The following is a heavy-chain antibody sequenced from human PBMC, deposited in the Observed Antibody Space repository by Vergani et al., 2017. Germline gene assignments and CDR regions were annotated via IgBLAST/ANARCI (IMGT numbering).Heavy chain of an antibody. V-gene: IGHV4-39*07. Sequence: QLQLQESGPGLVKPSETLSLTCTVPGGSISSSSYYWGWIRQPPGKGLEWIGRIYTSGSTNYNPSLKSRVTMSVDTSKNQFSLKLSTVTAADTAVYYCARGGCSSTSCYRLRLEYFQNWSQGTLVTVSS. J-gene: IGHJ1*01. D-gene: IGHD2-2*01. CDR2: IYTSGST. CDR1: GGSISSSSYY. CDR3: ARGGCSSTSCYRLRLEYFQN.